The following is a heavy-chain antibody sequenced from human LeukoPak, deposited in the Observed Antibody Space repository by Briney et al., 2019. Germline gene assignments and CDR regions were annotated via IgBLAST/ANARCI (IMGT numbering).Heavy chain of an antibody. CDR2: INHSGST. CDR3: AAWELLLDAFDI. J-gene: IGHJ3*02. V-gene: IGHV4-34*01. D-gene: IGHD1-26*01. Sequence: SETLSLTCAVYGGSFSHYYWSWIRQPPGKGLEWFGEINHSGSTNYNPSLKSRVTISLDTSRNQFSLKLRSVTAADTAVYYCAAWELLLDAFDIWSQGTMVTVS. CDR1: GGSFSHYY.